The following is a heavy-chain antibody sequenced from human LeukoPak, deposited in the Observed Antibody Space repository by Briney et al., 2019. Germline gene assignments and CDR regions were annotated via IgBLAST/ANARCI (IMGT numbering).Heavy chain of an antibody. CDR1: GGSISSYY. V-gene: IGHV4-59*12. D-gene: IGHD4/OR15-4a*01. CDR3: ARDGSYGGDRPLDY. CDR2: IYYSGST. J-gene: IGHJ4*02. Sequence: SETLSLTCTVSGGSISSYYWSWIRQPPGKGLEWIGYIYYSGSTNYNPSLKSRVTISVDTSKNQFSLKMTSMTAADTAVYYCARDGSYGGDRPLDYWGQGTLVTVSS.